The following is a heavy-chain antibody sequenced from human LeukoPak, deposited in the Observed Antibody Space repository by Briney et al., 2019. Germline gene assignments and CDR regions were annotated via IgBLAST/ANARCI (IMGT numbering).Heavy chain of an antibody. CDR1: GGSISSGGYY. CDR3: ARQVVAATYYYYGMDV. J-gene: IGHJ6*02. V-gene: IGHV4-31*03. Sequence: PSETLSLTCTVSGGSISSGGYYWSWLRQHPGKGLEWIGYIYYSGSTYYNPSLKSRVTISVDTSKNQSSLKLSSVTAADTAVYYCARQVVAATYYYYGMDVWGQGTTVTVSS. CDR2: IYYSGST. D-gene: IGHD2-15*01.